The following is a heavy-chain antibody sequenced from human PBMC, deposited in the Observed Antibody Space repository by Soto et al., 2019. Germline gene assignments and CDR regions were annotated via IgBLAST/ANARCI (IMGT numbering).Heavy chain of an antibody. Sequence: SVKVSCKASGGTFSSYAISWVRQAPGQGLEWMGGIIPIFGTANYAQKFQGRVTITADESTSTAYMELSSLRSEDTAVYYCASGDLVGANYYYYGMDVWGQGTTVTSP. CDR2: IIPIFGTA. D-gene: IGHD1-26*01. CDR1: GGTFSSYA. CDR3: ASGDLVGANYYYYGMDV. V-gene: IGHV1-69*13. J-gene: IGHJ6*02.